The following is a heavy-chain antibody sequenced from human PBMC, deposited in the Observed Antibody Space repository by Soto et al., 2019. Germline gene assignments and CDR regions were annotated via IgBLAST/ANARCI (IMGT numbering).Heavy chain of an antibody. Sequence: GTPSPTRPVSCCPIRSYCFYLGWIRQPPGKGLEWIGSIYYSGSTYYNPSLKSRVTISVDTSKNQFSLKLSSVTAADTAVYYCASPKIAFYNWFDPWGQGTLVT. J-gene: IGHJ5*02. CDR1: CCPIRSYCFY. V-gene: IGHV4-39*01. D-gene: IGHD3-3*02. CDR3: ASPKIAFYNWFDP. CDR2: IYYSGST.